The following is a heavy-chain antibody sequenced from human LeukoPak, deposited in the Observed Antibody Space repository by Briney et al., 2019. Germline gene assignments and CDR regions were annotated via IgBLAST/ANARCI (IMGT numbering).Heavy chain of an antibody. D-gene: IGHD3-22*01. CDR1: GFTFSSYA. J-gene: IGHJ4*02. CDR3: AKDWVGSSGYYPRFDY. Sequence: GGSLRLSCVVSGFTFSSYAMSWVRQAPGKGLEWVSAIRGSGGSTYYADSVKGRFTISRDNSKNTLYLQMNSLRAEDTAVYYCAKDWVGSSGYYPRFDYWGQGTLVTVSS. V-gene: IGHV3-23*01. CDR2: IRGSGGST.